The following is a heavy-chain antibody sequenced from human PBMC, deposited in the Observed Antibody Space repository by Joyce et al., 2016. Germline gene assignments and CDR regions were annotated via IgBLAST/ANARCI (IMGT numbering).Heavy chain of an antibody. D-gene: IGHD1-26*01. Sequence: QLQLVQSGVEVKKPGASVKLSCKASGYTFSNYYMHWVRQAPRQGLEWMGIIDPNDGSTNFAQKFQGRVTVTRDTSTSTVYMDLSSLRSEDTTVYYCARTDSGSYSGWGVGTLITISS. CDR1: GYTFSNYY. V-gene: IGHV1-46*03. CDR3: ARTDSGSYSG. J-gene: IGHJ4*02. CDR2: IDPNDGST.